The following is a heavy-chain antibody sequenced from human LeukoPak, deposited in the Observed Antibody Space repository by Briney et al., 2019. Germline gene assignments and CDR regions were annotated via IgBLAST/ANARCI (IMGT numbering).Heavy chain of an antibody. CDR3: ARVLKPGNWFDP. D-gene: IGHD2-8*02. Sequence: PSETLSLTCTVSGGSISSYYWSWIRQPPGKGLEWIGYIYYSGSTNYNPSLKSRVTMSVDTSKNQFSLKLSSVTAADTAVYYCARVLKPGNWFDPWGQGTLVTVSS. V-gene: IGHV4-59*12. CDR1: GGSISSYY. CDR2: IYYSGST. J-gene: IGHJ5*02.